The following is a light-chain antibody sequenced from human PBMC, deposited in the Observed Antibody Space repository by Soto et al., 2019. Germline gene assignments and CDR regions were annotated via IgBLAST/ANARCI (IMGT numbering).Light chain of an antibody. CDR2: YDN. Sequence: SYELTQPPSVSVAPGKTARITCGGTNSGSKSVHWYQQKPGQAPELVINYDNDRPSGFPERFSGSNSANTDTLTISRVEAGDEADYYCQVWASGSDSYVVFGGGTKLTVL. V-gene: IGLV3-21*04. CDR3: QVWASGSDSYVV. CDR1: NSGSKS. J-gene: IGLJ2*01.